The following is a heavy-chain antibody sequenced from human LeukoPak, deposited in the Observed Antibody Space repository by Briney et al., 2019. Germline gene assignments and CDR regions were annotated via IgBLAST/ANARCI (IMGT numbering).Heavy chain of an antibody. D-gene: IGHD4-17*01. CDR1: GFTFSSYA. CDR3: AKARGFGDYSFDY. Sequence: GGSLRLSCAASGFTFSSYAMSWVRQTPGKGLEWVSVIVGSGGSTYYADSVKGRFTISRDISKNTLYLQTNSLRAEDTAVYYCAKARGFGDYSFDYWGQGTLVTVSS. J-gene: IGHJ4*02. V-gene: IGHV3-23*01. CDR2: IVGSGGST.